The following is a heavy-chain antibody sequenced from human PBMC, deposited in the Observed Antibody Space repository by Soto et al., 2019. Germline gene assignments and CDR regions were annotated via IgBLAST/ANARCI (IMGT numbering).Heavy chain of an antibody. CDR3: TTSSGTIPPQDDY. J-gene: IGHJ4*02. CDR2: INPNSGGT. D-gene: IGHD3-10*01. Sequence: ASVKVSCKASGYTFTGYDMHWVRQAPGQGLEWMGWINPNSGGTNYAQKFQGWVTMTRDTSISTAYMELSRLRSDGTAVYYCTTSSGTIPPQDDYWGQGTLVTVSS. CDR1: GYTFTGYD. V-gene: IGHV1-2*04.